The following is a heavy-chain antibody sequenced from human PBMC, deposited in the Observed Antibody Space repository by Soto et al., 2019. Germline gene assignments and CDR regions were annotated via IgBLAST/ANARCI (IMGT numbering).Heavy chain of an antibody. Sequence: QVQLQESGPGLVKPSETLSLTCTVSGGSITTYYGSWIRQPPGKGLEWIGYIYYSGSANYNPSLKSRVTISVDTSKTRFSLKLSSVTAADTAVYYCARLRDFSSPSCYWVDYRGQGTLVTVSS. CDR3: ARLRDFSSPSCYWVDY. V-gene: IGHV4-59*08. J-gene: IGHJ4*02. CDR2: IYYSGSA. CDR1: GGSITTYY. D-gene: IGHD2-2*01.